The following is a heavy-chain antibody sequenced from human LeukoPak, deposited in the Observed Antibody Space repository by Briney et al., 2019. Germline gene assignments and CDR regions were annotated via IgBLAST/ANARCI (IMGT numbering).Heavy chain of an antibody. CDR3: ATALYSGYDAFDY. Sequence: SVKVSCKVSGYTLTELSMHWVRQAPGKGLDWMGGFDPEDGEKIYAQKFQGRATMTEDKSTDTASMLLSSLRSEDTAVYYCATALYSGYDAFDYWGQGTLVTVSS. D-gene: IGHD5-12*01. V-gene: IGHV1-24*01. CDR1: GYTLTELS. J-gene: IGHJ4*02. CDR2: FDPEDGEK.